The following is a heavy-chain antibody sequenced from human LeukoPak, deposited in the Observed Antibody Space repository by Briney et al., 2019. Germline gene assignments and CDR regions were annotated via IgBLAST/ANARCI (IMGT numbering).Heavy chain of an antibody. Sequence: SETLSLTCTVSGGSISSGGYYWSWIRQHPGKGLEWIGYIYYSGSTYYNPSLKSRVTISVDTSKNQFSLKLSSVTAADTAVYYCARGPVVVAATRSDHYFDYWGKGTLVTVSS. J-gene: IGHJ4*02. CDR2: IYYSGST. CDR1: GGSISSGGYY. D-gene: IGHD2-15*01. CDR3: ARGPVVVAATRSDHYFDY. V-gene: IGHV4-31*03.